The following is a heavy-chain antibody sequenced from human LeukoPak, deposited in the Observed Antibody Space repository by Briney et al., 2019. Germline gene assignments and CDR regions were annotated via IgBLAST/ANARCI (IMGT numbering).Heavy chain of an antibody. Sequence: GGSLRLSCAASGFSFSSYSMNWVRQAPGKGLEWVAAISTTSGNIYYADSVKGRFTISRDNAKNSLYLQMNSLRAEDTALYYCAKTGYYDSSGDAFDIWGQGTMVTVSS. CDR3: AKTGYYDSSGDAFDI. V-gene: IGHV3-21*04. CDR1: GFSFSSYS. D-gene: IGHD3-22*01. CDR2: ISTTSGNI. J-gene: IGHJ3*02.